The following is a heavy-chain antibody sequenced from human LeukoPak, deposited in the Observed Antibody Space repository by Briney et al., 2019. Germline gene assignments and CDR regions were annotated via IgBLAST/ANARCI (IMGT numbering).Heavy chain of an antibody. D-gene: IGHD3-9*01. CDR3: ARGSFPSDDILTGPFDN. Sequence: ASVKVSCKASGYTFTSYGISWVRQAPGQGLEWMGWISAYNGNTNYAQKLQGRATMTTDTSTSTAYMELRSLRSDDTAVYYCARGSFPSDDILTGPFDNWGQGTLVTVSS. J-gene: IGHJ4*02. V-gene: IGHV1-18*01. CDR2: ISAYNGNT. CDR1: GYTFTSYG.